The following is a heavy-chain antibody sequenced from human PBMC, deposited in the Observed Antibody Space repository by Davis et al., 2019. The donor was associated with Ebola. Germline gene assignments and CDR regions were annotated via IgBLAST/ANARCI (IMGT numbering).Heavy chain of an antibody. CDR3: TRGDDWGTPTAGDY. J-gene: IGHJ4*02. V-gene: IGHV3-74*01. CDR2: IKRDGSET. Sequence: PGGSLRLSCTASGFTFSSYWMQWVRQAPGKGLVWVSRIKRDGSETNYAESVRGRFTISRDNAKSTLYLQMNSLRAEDTAGYYCTRGDDWGTPTAGDYWGPGTLVTVSS. CDR1: GFTFSSYW. D-gene: IGHD7-27*01.